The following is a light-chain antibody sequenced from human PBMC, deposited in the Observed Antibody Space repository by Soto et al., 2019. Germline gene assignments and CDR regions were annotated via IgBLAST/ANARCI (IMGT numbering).Light chain of an antibody. J-gene: IGLJ1*01. V-gene: IGLV1-51*02. Sequence: SCSGSSSNIANYYVFWFQQLPGTAPKLLIYENNKRPSGIPGRFSGSKSGTSATLGITGLQTGDEADYYCGTWDSSLSGFVFGTGTKVTVL. CDR1: SSNIANYY. CDR3: GTWDSSLSGFV. CDR2: ENN.